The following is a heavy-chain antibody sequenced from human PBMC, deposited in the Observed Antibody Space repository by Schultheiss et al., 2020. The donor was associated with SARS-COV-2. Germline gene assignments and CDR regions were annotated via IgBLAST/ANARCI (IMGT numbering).Heavy chain of an antibody. CDR2: ISWNSGSI. V-gene: IGHV3-9*01. J-gene: IGHJ6*02. Sequence: GGSLRLCCAASGFTFDDYGMHWVRQAPGKGLEWVSGISWNSGSIGYADSVKGRFTISRDNAKNSLYLQMNSLRAEDTALYYCARVVGGPTFEAFFGMDVWGQGTTVTVSS. D-gene: IGHD1-26*01. CDR3: ARVVGGPTFEAFFGMDV. CDR1: GFTFDDYG.